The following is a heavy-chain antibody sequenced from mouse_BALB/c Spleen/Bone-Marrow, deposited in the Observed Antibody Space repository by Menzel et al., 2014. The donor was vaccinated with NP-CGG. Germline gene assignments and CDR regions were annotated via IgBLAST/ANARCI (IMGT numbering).Heavy chain of an antibody. J-gene: IGHJ2*01. V-gene: IGHV3-2*02. CDR3: ARGTLY. Sequence: EVMLVESGPGLVKPSQSLSLTCTVTGYSITSDYAWNWIRQFPGNKLEWMGYISYSGSTSYNPSLKSRISITRDTSKNKFFLQLNSVTTEDTATYYCARGTLYWGQGTTLTVSS. CDR1: GYSITSDYA. CDR2: ISYSGST.